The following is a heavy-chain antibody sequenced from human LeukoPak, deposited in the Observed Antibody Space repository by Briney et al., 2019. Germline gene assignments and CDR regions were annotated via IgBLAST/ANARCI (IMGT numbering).Heavy chain of an antibody. Sequence: PGGSLRLSCAASGFTFSSYGMHWVRQAPGKGLEWVAVISYDGSNKYYADSVEGRFTISRDNSKNTLYLQMNSLRAEDTAVYYCAKGDVDTAMVRGYWGQGTLVTVSS. J-gene: IGHJ4*02. D-gene: IGHD5-18*01. CDR1: GFTFSSYG. CDR2: ISYDGSNK. V-gene: IGHV3-30*18. CDR3: AKGDVDTAMVRGY.